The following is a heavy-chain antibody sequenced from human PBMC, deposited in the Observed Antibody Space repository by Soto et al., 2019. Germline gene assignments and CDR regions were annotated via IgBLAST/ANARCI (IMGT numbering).Heavy chain of an antibody. J-gene: IGHJ6*02. Sequence: GGSLRLSCAASGFTFSSYGMHWVRQAPGKGLEWVALMSYDGSNQYYADSVKGRFTISRDNSKNTLYLQINSLSAEDTAVYYCVKSRGILGVAILYGMDVWGQGTTVTVSS. D-gene: IGHD3-3*01. CDR3: VKSRGILGVAILYGMDV. CDR1: GFTFSSYG. CDR2: MSYDGSNQ. V-gene: IGHV3-30*18.